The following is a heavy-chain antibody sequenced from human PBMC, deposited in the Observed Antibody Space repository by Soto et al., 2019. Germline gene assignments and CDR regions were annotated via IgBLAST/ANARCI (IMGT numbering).Heavy chain of an antibody. D-gene: IGHD5-12*01. V-gene: IGHV3-64D*06. CDR2: IRGNGDPP. Sequence: GGSLRLSCSASGSTFSSYAMHWVRQAPGKGLEYVSGIRGNGDPPFYADSVKGRFTISRDNSKNTLYLQMSSLGADDTAVYYCVKSRGGNNFDFFDWGQGALVTVSS. CDR1: GSTFSSYA. J-gene: IGHJ4*02. CDR3: VKSRGGNNFDFFD.